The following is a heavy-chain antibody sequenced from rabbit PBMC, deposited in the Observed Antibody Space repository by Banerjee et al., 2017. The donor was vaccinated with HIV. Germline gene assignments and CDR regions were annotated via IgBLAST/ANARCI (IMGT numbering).Heavy chain of an antibody. CDR2: IYIGDIGTT. D-gene: IGHD4-1*01. CDR1: GFDLSSGYD. V-gene: IGHV1S45*01. CDR3: ARDLAGVIGWNFNL. J-gene: IGHJ4*01. Sequence: QQQLEESGGGLVQPEGSLTLTCKASGFDLSSGYDMCWVRQAPGKGLEWIACIYIGDIGTTWYASWAIGRFTISKTSSTTVTLQMTSLTAADTATYFCARDLAGVIGWNFNLWGQGTLVTVS.